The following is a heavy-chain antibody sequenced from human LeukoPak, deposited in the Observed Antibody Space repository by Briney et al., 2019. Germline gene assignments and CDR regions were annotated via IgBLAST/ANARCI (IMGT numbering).Heavy chain of an antibody. CDR1: GYTFTSYY. V-gene: IGHV1-46*01. J-gene: IGHJ4*02. D-gene: IGHD3-22*01. Sequence: ASVKVSCKASGYTFTSYYMHWVRQAPGQGLEWMGIINPSGGSTSYAQKFQGRVTMTRDTSTSTVYMELSSLRSEGTAVYYCATQADYYDSSGYYRDPYYFDYWGQGTLVTVSS. CDR3: ATQADYYDSSGYYRDPYYFDY. CDR2: INPSGGST.